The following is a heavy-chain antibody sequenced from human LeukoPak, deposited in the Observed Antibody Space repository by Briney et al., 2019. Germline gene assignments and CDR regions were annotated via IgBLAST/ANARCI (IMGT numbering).Heavy chain of an antibody. Sequence: GGSLRLSCAASGFTFSSYAMSWVRQAPGKGLEWVSTISGSGGTTYYADSVKGRFTISRDNSKSTLYLQMNSLRAEDTALYYCAKDLGGEGGSGFPGYWGQGTLVTVSS. J-gene: IGHJ4*02. D-gene: IGHD3-10*01. CDR2: ISGSGGTT. CDR1: GFTFSSYA. V-gene: IGHV3-23*01. CDR3: AKDLGGEGGSGFPGY.